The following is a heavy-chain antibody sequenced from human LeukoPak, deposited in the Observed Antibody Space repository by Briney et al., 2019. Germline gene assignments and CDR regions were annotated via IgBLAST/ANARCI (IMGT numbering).Heavy chain of an antibody. V-gene: IGHV3-23*01. D-gene: IGHD3-3*01. J-gene: IGHJ4*02. Sequence: PGGSLRLSCAASGFTFSSYAMNWVRQAPRKGLEWVSTISASGGSTYYADSEKGRFTISRDNSKNTLYLQMNSLRAEDTAVYYCAKEGKLGYDFWSGNTDYWGQGTLVTVSS. CDR3: AKEGKLGYDFWSGNTDY. CDR2: ISASGGST. CDR1: GFTFSSYA.